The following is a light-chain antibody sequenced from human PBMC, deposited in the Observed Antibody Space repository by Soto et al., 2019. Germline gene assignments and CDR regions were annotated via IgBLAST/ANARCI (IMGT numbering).Light chain of an antibody. CDR1: QSLLHDNGHNY. CDR2: FAS. Sequence: DIVMTQSPLSLSVTPGDPASISCRSSQSLLHDNGHNYLNWYLLKPGQSPQLVIYFASHRASGVPDRFSGSGSGTDFTLKISRVEAEDVGVYYCMQGRQIPPAFGGGTKVEIK. CDR3: MQGRQIPPA. J-gene: IGKJ4*01. V-gene: IGKV2-28*01.